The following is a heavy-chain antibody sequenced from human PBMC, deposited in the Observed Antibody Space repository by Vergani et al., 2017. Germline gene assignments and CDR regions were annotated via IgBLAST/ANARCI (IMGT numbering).Heavy chain of an antibody. D-gene: IGHD7-27*01. CDR3: ARMGGWGAFDY. J-gene: IGHJ4*02. CDR2: IDWDDDK. CDR1: GFSLSTSGMR. Sequence: QVTLKESGPALVKPTQTLTLTCTFSGFSLSTSGMRVNWIRQPPGKALEWLARIDWDDDKFYSTTLKTRLTISKDTSKNQVVLTMTNMDPVDTATYYCARMGGWGAFDYWGQGTLVTVSS. V-gene: IGHV2-70*04.